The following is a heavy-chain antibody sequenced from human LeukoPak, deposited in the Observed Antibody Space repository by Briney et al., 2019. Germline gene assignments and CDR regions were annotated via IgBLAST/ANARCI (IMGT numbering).Heavy chain of an antibody. CDR2: IHKNAIT. V-gene: IGHV3-66*01. J-gene: IGHJ4*02. CDR3: ARVEGSGSYYYSFNY. Sequence: GSLRLSCAASGFTVSSNYMTWVRQAPGKGLEWVSVIHKNAITYYADTVKGRFTISRDNSKNTLYLQMNSLRAEDTAVYYCARVEGSGSYYYSFNYWGQGTLVTVSS. D-gene: IGHD3-10*01. CDR1: GFTVSSNY.